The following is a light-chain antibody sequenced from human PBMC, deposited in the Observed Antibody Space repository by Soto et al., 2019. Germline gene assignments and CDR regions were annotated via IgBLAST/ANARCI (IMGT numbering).Light chain of an antibody. V-gene: IGKV3-20*01. Sequence: IVFTQSPCTLSLSPGERATLSCRASQYMTRTYIAWYQQKPGQAPRLLIYAASNRATGIPDKFSGSGSGTDYSLTITRLEPEDSAVYYCHQYDKAPQTFGQGTKVDIK. CDR3: HQYDKAPQT. CDR2: AAS. CDR1: QYMTRTY. J-gene: IGKJ2*01.